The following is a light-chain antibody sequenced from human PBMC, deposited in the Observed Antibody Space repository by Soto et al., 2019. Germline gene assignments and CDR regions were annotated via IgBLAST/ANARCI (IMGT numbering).Light chain of an antibody. V-gene: IGLV1-40*01. CDR3: SSFAGSPVV. Sequence: QSVLTQPPSVSGAPGQRVTISCTGTSANIGAGYDVHWYQQLPGTAPKLLIYGNSNRPSGVPDRFSGSRSGNTASLTVSGLQAEDEADYYCSSFAGSPVVFGGGTKLTVL. J-gene: IGLJ2*01. CDR2: GNS. CDR1: SANIGAGYD.